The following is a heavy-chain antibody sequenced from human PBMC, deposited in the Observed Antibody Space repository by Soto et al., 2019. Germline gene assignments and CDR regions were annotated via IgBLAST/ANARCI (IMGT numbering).Heavy chain of an antibody. CDR2: ISYDGSNK. CDR3: AKDSTPWELLPNFDY. Sequence: QVQLVESGGGVVQPGRSLRLSCAASGFTFSSYGMHWVRQAPGKGLEWVAVISYDGSNKYYADSVKGRFTISRDNSKNTLYLQMNSLRAEDTAVYYCAKDSTPWELLPNFDYWGQGTLVTVSS. J-gene: IGHJ4*02. D-gene: IGHD1-26*01. V-gene: IGHV3-30*18. CDR1: GFTFSSYG.